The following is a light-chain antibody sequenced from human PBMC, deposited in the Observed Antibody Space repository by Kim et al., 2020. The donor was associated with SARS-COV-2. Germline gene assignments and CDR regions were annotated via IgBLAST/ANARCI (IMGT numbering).Light chain of an antibody. CDR2: KAS. J-gene: IGKJ2*01. Sequence: SAAVGDRVTITCRASQSISSWLAWYQQKRGKAPKLLIYKASSLESGVPSRFSGSGSGTEFTLTISSLQPDDFATYYCQQYKSYPYTFGQGTKLEI. CDR1: QSISSW. CDR3: QQYKSYPYT. V-gene: IGKV1-5*03.